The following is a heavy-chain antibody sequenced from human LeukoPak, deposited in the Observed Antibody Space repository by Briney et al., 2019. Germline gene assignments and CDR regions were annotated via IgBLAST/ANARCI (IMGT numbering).Heavy chain of an antibody. V-gene: IGHV1-46*01. CDR1: GYTFTSYY. CDR2: INPSGGST. D-gene: IGHD1-26*01. Sequence: ASVKVSCKASGYTFTSYYMHWVRQAPGQGLEWMGIINPSGGSTSYAQKFQGRVTMTRDTSISTAYMELSRLRSDDTAVYYCARVTSVGAEFAFDIWGQGTMVTVSS. CDR3: ARVTSVGAEFAFDI. J-gene: IGHJ3*02.